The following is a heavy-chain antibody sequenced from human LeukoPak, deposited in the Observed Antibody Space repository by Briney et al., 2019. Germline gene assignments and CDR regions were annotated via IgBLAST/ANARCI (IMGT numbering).Heavy chain of an antibody. CDR1: GFTFSNAW. D-gene: IGHD3-9*01. V-gene: IGHV3-15*01. J-gene: IGHJ4*02. CDR2: IKSKTDGGTT. Sequence: GGSLRLSCAASGFTFSNAWMSWVRQAPGKGLEWVGRIKSKTDGGTTDYAAPVKGRFTISRDDSKNTLYLQMNSLKTEDTAVYYCTTADVLRYFDWLLVFDYWGQGTLVTVSS. CDR3: TTADVLRYFDWLLVFDY.